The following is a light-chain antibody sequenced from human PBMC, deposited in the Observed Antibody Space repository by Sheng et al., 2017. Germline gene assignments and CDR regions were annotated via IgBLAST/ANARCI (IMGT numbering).Light chain of an antibody. Sequence: QSVLTQPPSASGTAGQRVTISCSGSRSDIGSSTVNWFQHFPGTAPKLLIYHNNLRPSGVPDRFSGTKSDTAASLAISGLQSGDEGDYYCAAWDDRVNGPAFGGGTKLTVL. J-gene: IGLJ3*02. V-gene: IGLV1-44*01. CDR3: AAWDDRVNGPA. CDR2: HNN. CDR1: RSDIGSST.